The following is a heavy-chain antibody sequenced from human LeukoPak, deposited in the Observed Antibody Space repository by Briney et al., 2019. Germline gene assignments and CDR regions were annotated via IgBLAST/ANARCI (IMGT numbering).Heavy chain of an antibody. D-gene: IGHD6-19*01. V-gene: IGHV3-30*02. CDR2: IRYDESKK. CDR1: GFTFSYYG. J-gene: IGHJ4*02. CDR3: ARRYGGHSGWAGYHDS. Sequence: GGSLRLSCAAPGFTFSYYGMHWVRQAPGKGQEWVAFIRYDESKKFYGDSVKGRFTISRDNSKNTLYLQMSSLRAEDTAVYYCARRYGGHSGWAGYHDSWGQGTLVTVSS.